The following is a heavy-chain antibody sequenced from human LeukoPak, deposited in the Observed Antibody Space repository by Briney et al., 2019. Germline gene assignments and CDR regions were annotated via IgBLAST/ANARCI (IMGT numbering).Heavy chain of an antibody. Sequence: PSETLSLTCAVYGGSFSGYYWNWIRQPPGKGLEWIGEITHSGSTNYNPSLKSRVTISVDTSKNQFSLKLSSVTAADTAVYYCARGHPASYYYGSGIRAHFDYWGQGTLVTVSS. CDR3: ARGHPASYYYGSGIRAHFDY. J-gene: IGHJ4*02. CDR2: ITHSGST. V-gene: IGHV4-34*01. D-gene: IGHD3-10*01. CDR1: GGSFSGYY.